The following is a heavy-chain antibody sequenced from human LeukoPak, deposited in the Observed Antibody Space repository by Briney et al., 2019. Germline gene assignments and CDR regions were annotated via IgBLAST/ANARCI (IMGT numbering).Heavy chain of an antibody. Sequence: PGGSLRLSCAASGFTFSSYSMNWVRQAPGKGLEWVSYISSSSSTIYYADSVKGRFTISRDNAKNSLYLQMNSLRAEDTAVYYCARDDTHGSSGSFYDAFDIWGQGTMVTVSS. CDR2: ISSSSSTI. CDR1: GFTFSSYS. CDR3: ARDDTHGSSGSFYDAFDI. D-gene: IGHD3-22*01. V-gene: IGHV3-48*01. J-gene: IGHJ3*02.